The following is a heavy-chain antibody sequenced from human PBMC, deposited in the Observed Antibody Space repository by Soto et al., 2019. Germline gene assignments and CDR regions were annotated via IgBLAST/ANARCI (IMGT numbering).Heavy chain of an antibody. V-gene: IGHV3-7*05. CDR2: IKEDGSEK. D-gene: IGHD5-12*01. CDR1: GFSFSVSY. CDR3: ASLGSGDYGGYVGSDY. Sequence: EVHLVESGGGLVQPGGSLRLSCAATGFSFSVSYMTWVRQAPGKGLEWVATIKEDGSEKYYADSVRGRFTISKDNAGQALWLQMRRLRAEDTAVYYCASLGSGDYGGYVGSDYWGQGTLGTVSS. J-gene: IGHJ4*02.